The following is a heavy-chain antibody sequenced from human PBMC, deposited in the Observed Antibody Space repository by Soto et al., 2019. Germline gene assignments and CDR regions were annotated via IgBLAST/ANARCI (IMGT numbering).Heavy chain of an antibody. CDR2: IYPGDSDT. D-gene: IGHD2-15*01. CDR1: GYSFTSYW. CDR3: ARVGAYCSGGSCYSGYWFDP. J-gene: IGHJ5*02. Sequence: GESLKISCKGSGYSFTSYWIGWVRQMPGKGLEWMGIIYPGDSDTRYSPSFQGQVTISADKSISTAYLQWSSLKASDTAMYYCARVGAYCSGGSCYSGYWFDPWGQGTLVTVSS. V-gene: IGHV5-51*01.